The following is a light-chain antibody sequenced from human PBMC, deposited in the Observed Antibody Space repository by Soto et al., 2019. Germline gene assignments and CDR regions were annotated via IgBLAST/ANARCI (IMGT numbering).Light chain of an antibody. CDR2: GAS. CDR3: QQYGDSPPNT. J-gene: IGKJ2*01. V-gene: IGKV3-20*01. Sequence: EIVLTQSPGTLSLSPGERSTLSCRASQSVASSYLAWYQLKPGQAPRIRIYGASNRATGIPDRFSGSGSGTDFTLTISRLEPEDFAAYFCQQYGDSPPNTFGQGTKVDI. CDR1: QSVASSY.